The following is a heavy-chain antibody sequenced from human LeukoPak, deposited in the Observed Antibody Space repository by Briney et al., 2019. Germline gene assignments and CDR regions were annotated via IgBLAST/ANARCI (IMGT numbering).Heavy chain of an antibody. J-gene: IGHJ4*02. Sequence: HAGGSLRLSCSVSGFTFSTYVMHWVRQAPGKGLEDVSAISSNGDNTYYADSVKGRFTISRDNSKNTLYLQMSSLRADDTAVYYCVRGTGYWGQGTLVTVSS. V-gene: IGHV3-64D*06. CDR3: VRGTGY. CDR1: GFTFSTYV. CDR2: ISSNGDNT.